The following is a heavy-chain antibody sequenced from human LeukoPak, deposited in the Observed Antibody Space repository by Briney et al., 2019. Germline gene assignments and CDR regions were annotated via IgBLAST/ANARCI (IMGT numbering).Heavy chain of an antibody. D-gene: IGHD1-26*01. CDR2: ISAYNGNT. CDR1: GYTFTNYG. Sequence: ASVKVSCKASGYTFTNYGISWVRQAPGQGLEWMGWISAYNGNTNYAQKLQGRVTMTTDTSTSTAYMELRSLRSDDTAVYYCARVWWELPNDAFDIWGQGTMVTVSS. V-gene: IGHV1-18*01. CDR3: ARVWWELPNDAFDI. J-gene: IGHJ3*02.